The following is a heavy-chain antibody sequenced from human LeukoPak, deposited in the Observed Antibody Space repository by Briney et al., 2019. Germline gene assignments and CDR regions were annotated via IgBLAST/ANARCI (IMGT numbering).Heavy chain of an antibody. CDR2: ISSSGSTI. D-gene: IGHD6-19*01. CDR1: GFTFSSYA. J-gene: IGHJ4*02. V-gene: IGHV3-48*04. CDR3: ARDLGAVAGVY. Sequence: QPGGSLRLSCAASGFTFSSYAMHWVRQAPGKGLEWVSYISSSGSTIYYADSVKGRFTISRDNAKNSLYLQMNSLRAEDTAVYYCARDLGAVAGVYWGQGTLVTVSS.